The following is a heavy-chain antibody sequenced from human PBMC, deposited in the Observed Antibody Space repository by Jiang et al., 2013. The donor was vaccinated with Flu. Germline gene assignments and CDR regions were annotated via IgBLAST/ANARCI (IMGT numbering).Heavy chain of an antibody. CDR1: GFTVSSNY. V-gene: IGHV3-53*01. CDR3: ARDQNYYDSTGGFDY. J-gene: IGHJ4*02. D-gene: IGHD3-22*01. CDR2: IYSGGST. Sequence: VQLVESGGGLIQPGGSLRLSCAASGFTVSSNYMSWVRQAPGKGLEWVSVIYSGGSTYYADSVKGRFTISRDNSKNTLYLQMNSLRAEDTAVYYCARDQNYYDSTGGFDYWGQGTLVTVSS.